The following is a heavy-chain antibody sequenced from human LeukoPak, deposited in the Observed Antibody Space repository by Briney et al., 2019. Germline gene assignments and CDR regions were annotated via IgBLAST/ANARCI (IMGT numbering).Heavy chain of an antibody. J-gene: IGHJ5*02. CDR3: ARANPYYDILTGPFDP. V-gene: IGHV3-30-3*01. D-gene: IGHD3-9*01. CDR2: ISYDGSNK. Sequence: GGSLRLSCAASGFTFSSYAMHWVRQVPGKGLEWVAVISYDGSNKYYADSVKGRFTISRDNSKNTLYLQMNSLRAEDTAVYYCARANPYYDILTGPFDPWGQGTLVTVSS. CDR1: GFTFSSYA.